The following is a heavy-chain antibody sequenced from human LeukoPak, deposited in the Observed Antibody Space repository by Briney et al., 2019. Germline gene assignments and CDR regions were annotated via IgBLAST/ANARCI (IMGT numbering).Heavy chain of an antibody. D-gene: IGHD3-10*01. CDR3: ARDIYGSGSLLLPPFDY. V-gene: IGHV1-18*01. Sequence: ASVKVSCKASGYTFTSYGISWVRQAPGQGLEWMGWISAYNGNTNYAQKLQGRVTMTTDTSTSTAYMELRSLRSDDTAVYYCARDIYGSGSLLLPPFDYWGQGTLVTVSS. J-gene: IGHJ4*02. CDR1: GYTFTSYG. CDR2: ISAYNGNT.